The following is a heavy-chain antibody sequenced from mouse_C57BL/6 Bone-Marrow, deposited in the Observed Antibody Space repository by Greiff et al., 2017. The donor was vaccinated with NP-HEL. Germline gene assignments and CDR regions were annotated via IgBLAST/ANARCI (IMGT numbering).Heavy chain of an antibody. V-gene: IGHV1-7*01. CDR1: GYTFTSYW. J-gene: IGHJ4*01. CDR3: AREGFYYGYDLLWAMDY. D-gene: IGHD2-2*01. CDR2: INPSSGYT. Sequence: VQLQQSGAELAKPGASVKLSCKASGYTFTSYWMHWVKQRPGQGLEWIGYINPSSGYTKYNQKFKDKATLTADKSSSTAYMQLSSLTYEDSEVYYCAREGFYYGYDLLWAMDYWGQGTSVTVSS.